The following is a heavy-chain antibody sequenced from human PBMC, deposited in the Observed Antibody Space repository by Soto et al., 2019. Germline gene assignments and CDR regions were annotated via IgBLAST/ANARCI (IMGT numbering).Heavy chain of an antibody. CDR1: GFTFISYG. J-gene: IGHJ6*02. Sequence: QPGGSLRLSCAASGFTFISYGMHWVRQSPGKGLEWVAVIWYDGSNKYDADSVKGRFTISRDNSKDTLYLHMNSLRAEETAVYYCARDLTPYNKPQSYYYGMDVWGQGTTVTVSS. V-gene: IGHV3-33*01. D-gene: IGHD4-4*01. CDR2: IWYDGSNK. CDR3: ARDLTPYNKPQSYYYGMDV.